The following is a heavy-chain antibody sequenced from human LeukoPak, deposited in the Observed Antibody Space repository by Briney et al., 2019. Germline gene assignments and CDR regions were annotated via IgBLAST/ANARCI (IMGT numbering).Heavy chain of an antibody. V-gene: IGHV4-59*08. CDR1: GGSISSYY. CDR2: IYYSGST. CDR3: ARRAPYSSGWYD. J-gene: IGHJ4*02. Sequence: SETLSLTCTVSGGSISSYYWSWIRQPPGKGLEWIGYIYYSGSTNYNPSLKSRVTISVNTSKNQFSLKLSSVTAADTAVYYCARRAPYSSGWYDWGQGTLVTVSS. D-gene: IGHD6-19*01.